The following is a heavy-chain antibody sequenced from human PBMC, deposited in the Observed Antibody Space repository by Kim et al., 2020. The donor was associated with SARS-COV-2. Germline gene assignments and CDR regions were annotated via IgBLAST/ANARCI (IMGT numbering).Heavy chain of an antibody. J-gene: IGHJ4*02. CDR3: ARLNYYDSSGYYEFDY. Sequence: SLQSRVTIPVDTSKSQFYLKLGSVTAADTAVYYCARLNYYDSSGYYEFDYWGQGTLVTVSS. V-gene: IGHV4-39*01. D-gene: IGHD3-22*01.